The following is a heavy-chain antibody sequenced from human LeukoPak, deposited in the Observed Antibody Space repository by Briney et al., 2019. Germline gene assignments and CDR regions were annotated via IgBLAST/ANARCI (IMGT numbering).Heavy chain of an antibody. CDR1: GFTFGSFS. CDR3: ASWGANGAFDI. V-gene: IGHV3-48*03. D-gene: IGHD1-26*01. CDR2: ISSSGSTI. Sequence: GGSLRLSCAASGFTFGSFSMSWVRQAPGKGLEWVSYISSSGSTIYYADSVKGRFTISRDNAKNSLYLQMNSLRAEDTAVYYCASWGANGAFDIWGQGTMVTVSS. J-gene: IGHJ3*02.